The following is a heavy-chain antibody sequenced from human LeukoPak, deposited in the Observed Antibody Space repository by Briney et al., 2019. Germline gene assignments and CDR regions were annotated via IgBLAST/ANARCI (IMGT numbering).Heavy chain of an antibody. CDR3: ARGQSWDNYFDY. D-gene: IGHD6-13*01. CDR2: ISSSSNYI. Sequence: PGGSPRLSCAASGFTFSSYSMNWVRQAPGMGLEWVSFISSSSNYIYYADSVKGRFTISRDNAKNSLYLQMNSLRAEDTAVYYCARGQSWDNYFDYWGQGTLVTVSS. V-gene: IGHV3-21*01. CDR1: GFTFSSYS. J-gene: IGHJ4*02.